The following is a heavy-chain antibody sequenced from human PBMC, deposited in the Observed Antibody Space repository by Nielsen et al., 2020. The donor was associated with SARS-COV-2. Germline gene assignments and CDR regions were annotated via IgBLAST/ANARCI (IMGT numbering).Heavy chain of an antibody. CDR2: ISHGDSDT. Sequence: GESLKISCKASGYIFTNYWIGWVLHLPGKALELLGVISHGDSDTRYSPAFQCQVTISADQSITTAYLQWSSLKASDTAIYYCARQGRFCSRTTCSRNYFDSWGQGTLVTVSS. V-gene: IGHV5-51*01. J-gene: IGHJ4*02. CDR3: ARQGRFCSRTTCSRNYFDS. CDR1: GYIFTNYW. D-gene: IGHD2-2*01.